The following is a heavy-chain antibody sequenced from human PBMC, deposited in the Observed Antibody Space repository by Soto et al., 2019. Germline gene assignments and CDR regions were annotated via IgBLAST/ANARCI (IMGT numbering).Heavy chain of an antibody. V-gene: IGHV3-74*01. CDR1: GFTFSSYW. J-gene: IGHJ6*03. CDR3: ARGSGYAYYYYYYMDV. Sequence: EVQLVESGEGLAQPGRSLRLSCAASGFTFSSYWMHWVRQVPGKGLVWVSRINGDGNNTNYADSVKGRFTISRDNAKKTLYLQMNSLRAEDTAVYYCARGSGYAYYYYYYMDVWGKGTTVTVSS. CDR2: INGDGNNT. D-gene: IGHD5-12*01.